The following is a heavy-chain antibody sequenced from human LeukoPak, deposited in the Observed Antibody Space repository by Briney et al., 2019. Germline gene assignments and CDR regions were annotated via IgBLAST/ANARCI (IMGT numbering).Heavy chain of an antibody. J-gene: IGHJ4*02. Sequence: GGSLRLSCAASGFTFDDYAMHWVRQAPGKGLEWVSGISWNSGSIGYADSVKGRFTISRDNAKNSLYLQMNSLRAEDTALYYCAKDSGGGFDYWGQGTLVTVSS. D-gene: IGHD3-16*01. CDR2: ISWNSGSI. CDR1: GFTFDDYA. V-gene: IGHV3-9*01. CDR3: AKDSGGGFDY.